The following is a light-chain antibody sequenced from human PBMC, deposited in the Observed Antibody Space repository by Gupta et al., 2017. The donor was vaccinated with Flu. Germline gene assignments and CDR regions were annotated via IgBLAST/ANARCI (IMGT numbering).Light chain of an antibody. V-gene: IGLV2-11*01. Sequence: QSALTQPRSVSGSPGQSVTISCTGTSSDVGGYNYVSWYQQHPGKAPKLMIYDVSKQPSGVPDRFSGSSSGNTASLTISGLQAEDEADYYCCSYAGSYSVVFGGGTKLTVL. J-gene: IGLJ2*01. CDR2: DVS. CDR3: CSYAGSYSVV. CDR1: SSDVGGYNY.